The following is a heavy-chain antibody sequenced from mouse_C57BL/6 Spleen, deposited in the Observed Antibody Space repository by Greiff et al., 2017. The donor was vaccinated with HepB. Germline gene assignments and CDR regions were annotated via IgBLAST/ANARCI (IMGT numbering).Heavy chain of an antibody. CDR3: TTERKGYFDV. Sequence: EVQLQQSGAELVRPGASVKLSCTASGFNIKDDYMHWVKQRPEQGLEWIGWIDPENGDTEYASKFQGKATITADTSSNTAYLQLSSLTSEDTAVYYCTTERKGYFDVWGTGTTVTVSS. J-gene: IGHJ1*03. CDR1: GFNIKDDY. CDR2: IDPENGDT. V-gene: IGHV14-4*01.